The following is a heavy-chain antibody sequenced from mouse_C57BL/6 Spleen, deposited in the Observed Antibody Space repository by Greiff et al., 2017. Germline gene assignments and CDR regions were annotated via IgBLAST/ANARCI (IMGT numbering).Heavy chain of an antibody. D-gene: IGHD1-1*01. CDR1: GYTFTSYW. V-gene: IGHV1-55*01. J-gene: IGHJ1*03. CDR3: ARRGRVVATDWDCDV. Sequence: QVQLKQSGAELVKPGASVKMSCKASGYTFTSYWITWVKQRPGQGLEWIGDIYPGSGSTNYNEKFKSKATLTVDNSSSTAYMQLSSLTSEDSAVDYCARRGRVVATDWDCDVWGTGTTVTVSS. CDR2: IYPGSGST.